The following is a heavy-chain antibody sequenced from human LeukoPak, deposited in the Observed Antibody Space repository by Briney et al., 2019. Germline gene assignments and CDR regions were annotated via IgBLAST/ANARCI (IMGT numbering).Heavy chain of an antibody. Sequence: GGSLKLSCAASGFTFSGSAMHWVRQASGKGLEWVGRIRSKANSYATAYAASVKGRFTISRDDSKNTAYLQMNSLKTEDTAAYYCTRRSGSYYNDFDYWGQGTLVTVSS. J-gene: IGHJ4*02. CDR3: TRRSGSYYNDFDY. D-gene: IGHD3-10*01. V-gene: IGHV3-73*01. CDR1: GFTFSGSA. CDR2: IRSKANSYAT.